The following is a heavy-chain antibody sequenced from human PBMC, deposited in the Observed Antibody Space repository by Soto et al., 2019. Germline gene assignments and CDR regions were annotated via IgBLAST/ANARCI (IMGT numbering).Heavy chain of an antibody. Sequence: GGSLRLSCAASGFTVSSNYMSWVRQAPGKGLEWVSVIYSGGSTYYADSVRGRFTISRDNSKNTLYLQMKSLRAEDTAVYYCARDPTATRHGMDVSGQGTTVTVS. V-gene: IGHV3-53*01. CDR3: ARDPTATRHGMDV. CDR2: IYSGGST. CDR1: GFTVSSNY. J-gene: IGHJ6*02. D-gene: IGHD1-26*01.